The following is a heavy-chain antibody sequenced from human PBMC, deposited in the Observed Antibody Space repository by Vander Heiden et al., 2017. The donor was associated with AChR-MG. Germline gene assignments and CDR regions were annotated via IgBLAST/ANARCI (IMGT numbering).Heavy chain of an antibody. J-gene: IGHJ4*02. CDR2: ISYDGSNK. CDR3: ARNPYGDYYFDY. V-gene: IGHV3-30-3*01. Sequence: QLQPVASGVGVVQPGRSLRLPGAASGFPFSRNAMHGVRQAPGKGLEWVAVISYDGSNKYFADSVKGRFTISRDNSKNTLYLQMDSLRGEDTAVYYCARNPYGDYYFDYWGQGTLVTVSS. CDR1: GFPFSRNA. D-gene: IGHD4-17*01.